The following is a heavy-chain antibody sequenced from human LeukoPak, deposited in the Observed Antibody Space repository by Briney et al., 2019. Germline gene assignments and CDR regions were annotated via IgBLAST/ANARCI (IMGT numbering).Heavy chain of an antibody. D-gene: IGHD1-26*01. CDR3: AKDRRPWVGATMDY. Sequence: GGSLRLSCAASGFTFSSYAMHWVRQAPGKGLEWVAVISYDGSNKYYADSVKGRFTISRDNSKNTLYLQMNSLRAEDTAVCYCAKDRRPWVGATMDYWGQGTLVTVSS. CDR2: ISYDGSNK. V-gene: IGHV3-30-3*01. CDR1: GFTFSSYA. J-gene: IGHJ4*02.